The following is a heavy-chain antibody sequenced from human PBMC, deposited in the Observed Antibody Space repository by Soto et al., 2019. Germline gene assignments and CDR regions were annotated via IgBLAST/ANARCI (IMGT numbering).Heavy chain of an antibody. CDR1: GGTFSTYT. J-gene: IGHJ4*02. D-gene: IGHD2-15*01. V-gene: IGHV1-69*12. Sequence: QVQLVQSGAEVKKPGSSVKVSCKASGGTFSTYTLYWVRQAPGQGLEWMGGISPGIDIRDYAQKFQGRVTISADESTIIVYMQLSTLISEDTALYYCGGGMCFGGSCYLDVWGQGTLVTVSS. CDR3: GGGMCFGGSCYLDV. CDR2: ISPGIDIR.